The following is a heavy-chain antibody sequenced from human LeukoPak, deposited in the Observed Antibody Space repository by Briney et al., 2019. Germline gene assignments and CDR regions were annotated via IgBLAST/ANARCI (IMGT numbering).Heavy chain of an antibody. V-gene: IGHV5-51*01. Sequence: GESLKISCKASGYSFTSYWIGWVRQMPGKGLEWMGIIDPSDSETRYTPSFQGQVTIPVDKSLTTAYLQWNSLKASDTAVYFCARQTAMGRSGDYWGQGTLVTVSS. CDR3: ARQTAMGRSGDY. CDR2: IDPSDSET. J-gene: IGHJ4*02. D-gene: IGHD5-18*01. CDR1: GYSFTSYW.